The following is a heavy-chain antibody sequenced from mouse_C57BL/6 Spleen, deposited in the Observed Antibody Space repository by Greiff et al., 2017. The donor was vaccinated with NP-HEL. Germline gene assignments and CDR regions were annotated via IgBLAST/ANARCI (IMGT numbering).Heavy chain of an antibody. CDR3: ASEDYAMDY. CDR1: GFTFSDYG. CDR2: ISSGSSTI. V-gene: IGHV5-17*01. Sequence: EVKVVESGGGLVKPGGSLKLSCAASGFTFSDYGLHWVRQAPEKGLEWVAYISSGSSTIYYADTVKGRFTISRDNAKNTLFLQMTRLRSEDTAMYYCASEDYAMDYWGQGTSVTVSS. J-gene: IGHJ4*01.